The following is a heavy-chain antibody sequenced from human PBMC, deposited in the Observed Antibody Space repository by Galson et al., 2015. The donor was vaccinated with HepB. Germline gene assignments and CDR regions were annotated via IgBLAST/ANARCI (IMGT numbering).Heavy chain of an antibody. V-gene: IGHV4-34*01. D-gene: IGHD2-2*01. CDR2: INHSGST. CDR3: AREGTQGYCSSTSCYLSVAFDI. Sequence: SETLSLTCAVYGGSFSGYYWSWIRQPPGKGLEWIGEINHSGSTNYNPSLKSRVTISVDTSKNQFSLKLSSVTAADTAVYYCAREGTQGYCSSTSCYLSVAFDIWGQGTMVTVSS. J-gene: IGHJ3*02. CDR1: GGSFSGYY.